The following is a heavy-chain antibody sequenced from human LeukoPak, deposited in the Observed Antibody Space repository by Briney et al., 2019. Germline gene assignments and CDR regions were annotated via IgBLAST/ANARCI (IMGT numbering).Heavy chain of an antibody. CDR2: IYYSGST. CDR1: GGSIRSYY. CDR3: ARASMSYDSSGYSLLTFDY. Sequence: PSETLSLTCTVSGGSIRSYYWSWIRQPPGKGLEWIGYIYYSGSTNYNPSLKSRVTISVDTSKNQFSLKLSSVTAADTAVYYCARASMSYDSSGYSLLTFDYWGQGTLVTVSS. J-gene: IGHJ4*02. D-gene: IGHD3-22*01. V-gene: IGHV4-59*01.